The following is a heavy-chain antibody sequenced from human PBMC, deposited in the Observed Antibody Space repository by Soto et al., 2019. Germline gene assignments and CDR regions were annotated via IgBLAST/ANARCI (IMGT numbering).Heavy chain of an antibody. J-gene: IGHJ6*02. CDR2: INHSGST. CDR3: ARWGYDSAYYYYAMDV. CDR1: GGSFSGYY. V-gene: IGHV4-34*01. D-gene: IGHD5-12*01. Sequence: SETLSLTCAVYGGSFSGYYWSWIRQPPGKGLEWIGEINHSGSTNYNPSLKSRVTISVDTSKNQFSLKLSSVTAADTAVYYCARWGYDSAYYYYAMDVWGQGTTVTVSS.